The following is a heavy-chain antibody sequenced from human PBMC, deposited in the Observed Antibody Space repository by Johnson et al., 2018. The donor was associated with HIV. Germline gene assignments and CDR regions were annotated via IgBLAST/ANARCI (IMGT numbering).Heavy chain of an antibody. CDR1: GFSFTKYA. CDR3: ARDIIAVAGYDAFDI. J-gene: IGHJ3*02. Sequence: QVQLVESGGGVVQPGRSLRLSCAASGFSFTKYAMHWVRQAPGKGLEWVAIISYDGNNKYYADSVKGRFTISRDNSKNTLYLQMNSLRAEDTAVYYCARDIIAVAGYDAFDIWGQGTMVTVSS. D-gene: IGHD6-19*01. V-gene: IGHV3-30-3*01. CDR2: ISYDGNNK.